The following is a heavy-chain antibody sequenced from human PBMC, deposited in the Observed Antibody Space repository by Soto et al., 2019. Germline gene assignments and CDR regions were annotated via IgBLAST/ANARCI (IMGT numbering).Heavy chain of an antibody. D-gene: IGHD3-3*01. Sequence: GESLKISCKVSGYSFNKYWIGWVRQMPGKGLEWMGIIYPGDSDTRYSPSFQGQVTISADKSISTAYLQWSSLKASDTAMYYCARRTISPYYYYGMDVRGQGTTVTVSS. CDR2: IYPGDSDT. CDR3: ARRTISPYYYYGMDV. CDR1: GYSFNKYW. J-gene: IGHJ6*02. V-gene: IGHV5-51*01.